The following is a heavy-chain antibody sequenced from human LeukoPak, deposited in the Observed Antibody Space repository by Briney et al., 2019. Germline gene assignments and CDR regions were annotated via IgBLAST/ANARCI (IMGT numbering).Heavy chain of an antibody. Sequence: PGRSVRLSCEGSGFTFSTSEINWVRQAPGKGLEWISYTNGGGNVNFYADSVKGRFKISRDNAKNFLYLQMNGLRAEDTATYYCAKEIPLARGDAFDIWGQGTLVIVSS. CDR3: AKEIPLARGDAFDI. CDR1: GFTFSTSE. J-gene: IGHJ3*02. D-gene: IGHD1-26*01. V-gene: IGHV3-48*03. CDR2: TNGGGNVN.